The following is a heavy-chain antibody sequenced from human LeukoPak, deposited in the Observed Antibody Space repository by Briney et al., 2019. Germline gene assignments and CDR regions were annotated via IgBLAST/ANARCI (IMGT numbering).Heavy chain of an antibody. CDR2: IYHSGST. J-gene: IGHJ6*02. Sequence: PSETLSLTCAVYGGSFSGYYWSWIRQPPGKGLEWIGYIYHSGSTYYNPSLKSRVTISVDRSKNQFSLKLSSVTAADTAVYYCARYDSSGYYNYYYGMDVWGQGTTVTVSS. V-gene: IGHV4-34*01. CDR3: ARYDSSGYYNYYYGMDV. CDR1: GGSFSGYY. D-gene: IGHD3-22*01.